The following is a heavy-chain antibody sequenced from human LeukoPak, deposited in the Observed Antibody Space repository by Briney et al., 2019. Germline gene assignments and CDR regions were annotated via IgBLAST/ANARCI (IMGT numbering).Heavy chain of an antibody. D-gene: IGHD3-10*01. V-gene: IGHV1-18*01. Sequence: ASVKVSCKTSGYIFTSFGITWVRQAPGQGLEWMGWISAYNGHTSYAQKFQGRVTMTPDTSTSTGYMELRSLKSDDTAVYYCAKGTLRGWFDPWGQGTLVTVSS. CDR2: ISAYNGHT. J-gene: IGHJ5*02. CDR3: AKGTLRGWFDP. CDR1: GYIFTSFG.